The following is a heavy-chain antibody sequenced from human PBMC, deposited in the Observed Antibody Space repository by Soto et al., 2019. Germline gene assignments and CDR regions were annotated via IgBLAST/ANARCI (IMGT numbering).Heavy chain of an antibody. V-gene: IGHV2-26*01. Sequence: QVTLKESGPVLVKPTETLTLTCTVSGFSLSNARMGVSWIRQPPGKALEWLAHIFSNDEKSYSTSLKSRLTISKDTYKSQVVLTMTKMDPVDTDTYYCARTIRYSSGWYSSDAFDIWGQGTMVTVSS. CDR3: ARTIRYSSGWYSSDAFDI. D-gene: IGHD6-19*01. CDR1: GFSLSNARMG. CDR2: IFSNDEK. J-gene: IGHJ3*02.